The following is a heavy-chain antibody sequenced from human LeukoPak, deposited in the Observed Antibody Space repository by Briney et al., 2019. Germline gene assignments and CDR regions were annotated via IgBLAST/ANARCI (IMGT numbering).Heavy chain of an antibody. V-gene: IGHV3-30*02. CDR3: AKGRVVVVPAAILPGFDY. Sequence: PGGSLRLPCAASGFTFSSYGMHWVRQAPGKGLEWVAFIRYDGSNKYYADSVKGRFTISRDNSKNTLYLQMNSLRAEDTAVYYCAKGRVVVVPAAILPGFDYWGQGTLVTVSS. CDR2: IRYDGSNK. D-gene: IGHD2-2*02. J-gene: IGHJ4*02. CDR1: GFTFSSYG.